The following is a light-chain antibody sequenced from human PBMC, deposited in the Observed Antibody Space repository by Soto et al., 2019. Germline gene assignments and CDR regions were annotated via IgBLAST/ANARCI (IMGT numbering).Light chain of an antibody. CDR2: CAS. CDR1: QSVSSH. J-gene: IGKJ1*01. Sequence: EIGMKRSPATLSVSPGGRATGSCSASQSVSSHLAWHQQNPGQAPRLLIYCASNRATGIPARFSGSGSGTEFTLHTSSLQSEDSAVSYCKKYNNWPHRTFRQGTTV. V-gene: IGKV3D-15*01. CDR3: KKYNNWPHRT.